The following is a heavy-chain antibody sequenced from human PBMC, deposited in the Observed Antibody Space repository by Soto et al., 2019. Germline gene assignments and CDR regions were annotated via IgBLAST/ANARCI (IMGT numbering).Heavy chain of an antibody. Sequence: EVQLVESGGGLVKPGGSLRLSCAASGFTFSNAWMNWVRQAPGKGLEWVGRIKSKTDGGTTDYAAPVKGRFTISRDDSKNTRYLQINSLKTEDTAVDYYTTAGGYYYYGMDVWGQGTTVTVSS. CDR1: GFTFSNAW. CDR2: IKSKTDGGTT. D-gene: IGHD2-15*01. V-gene: IGHV3-15*07. CDR3: TTAGGYYYYGMDV. J-gene: IGHJ6*02.